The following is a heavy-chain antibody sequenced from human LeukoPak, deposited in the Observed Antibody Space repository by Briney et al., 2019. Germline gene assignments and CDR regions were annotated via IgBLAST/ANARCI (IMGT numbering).Heavy chain of an antibody. CDR1: GGSFNGYY. CDR2: IYYSGST. J-gene: IGHJ3*02. V-gene: IGHV4-34*01. Sequence: SETLSLTCAVYGGSFNGYYWSWIRQPPGKGLEWIGSIYYSGSTYYNPSLKSRVTISVDTSKNQFSLKLSSVTAADTAVYYCARPTLSAPRGAFDIWGQGTMVTVSS. CDR3: ARPTLSAPRGAFDI. D-gene: IGHD2-15*01.